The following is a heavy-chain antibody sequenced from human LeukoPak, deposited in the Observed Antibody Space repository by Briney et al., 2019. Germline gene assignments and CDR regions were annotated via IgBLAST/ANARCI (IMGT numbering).Heavy chain of an antibody. Sequence: GGSLRLSCAASGFTFSSYEMNWVRQAPGKGLEWLSYISSSGSTIYYADSVKGRFTISRDNAKSSLYLQMNTLRAEDTAVYYCARAGHVITMIVVLDAFDISGQGTMVTVSS. CDR2: ISSSGSTI. V-gene: IGHV3-48*03. J-gene: IGHJ3*02. CDR3: ARAGHVITMIVVLDAFDI. CDR1: GFTFSSYE. D-gene: IGHD3-22*01.